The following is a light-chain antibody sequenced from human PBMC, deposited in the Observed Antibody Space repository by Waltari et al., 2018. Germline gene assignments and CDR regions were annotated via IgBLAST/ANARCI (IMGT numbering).Light chain of an antibody. CDR1: QTIDSW. J-gene: IGKJ4*01. CDR3: QQYSDYPLT. V-gene: IGKV1-5*03. CDR2: KAS. Sequence: DIQMTQSPSTLSASVGDRVTITCRASQTIDSWLAWYQQKPGKAPEVLIQKASILESGVPSRFSGNGSGTEFALTISGLQSADFATYYCQQYSDYPLTFGGGTRVDIK.